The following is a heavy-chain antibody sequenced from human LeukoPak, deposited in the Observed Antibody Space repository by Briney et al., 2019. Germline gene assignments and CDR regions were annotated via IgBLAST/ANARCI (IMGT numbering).Heavy chain of an antibody. Sequence: PSETLSLTCTVSGGSISSGSYYWSWIRQPAGKGLEWIGRIYTSGSTNYNPSLKSRITITVDTSKNQFSLKLSSVTAADTAVYYCARDPYSGGYGDYYYYYMDVWGKGTTVTISS. CDR1: GGSISSGSYY. D-gene: IGHD1-26*01. V-gene: IGHV4-61*02. CDR3: ARDPYSGGYGDYYYYYMDV. CDR2: IYTSGST. J-gene: IGHJ6*03.